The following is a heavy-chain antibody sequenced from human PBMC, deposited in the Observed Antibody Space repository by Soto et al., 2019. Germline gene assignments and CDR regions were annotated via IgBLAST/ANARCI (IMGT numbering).Heavy chain of an antibody. CDR3: AKDQFRVVVAAAFDY. Sequence: TGGSLRLSCAASGFTFSSYSMNWVRQAPGKGLEWLSYISTGSGTIYYADSVKGRFTISRDNSKNTLYLQMNSLRAEDTAVYYCAKDQFRVVVAAAFDYWAQGTLVTVSS. D-gene: IGHD2-15*01. CDR1: GFTFSSYS. V-gene: IGHV3-48*01. CDR2: ISTGSGTI. J-gene: IGHJ4*02.